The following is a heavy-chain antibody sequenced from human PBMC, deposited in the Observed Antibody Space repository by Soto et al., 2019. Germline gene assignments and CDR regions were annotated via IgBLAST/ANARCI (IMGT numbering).Heavy chain of an antibody. CDR2: IYPGDSDT. Sequence: PGESLKISCKGSGYSFTSYWIGWVRQMPGKGLEWMGIIYPGDSDTRYSPSFQGQVTISADKSISTAYLQWSSLKASDTAMYYCARTYSSSWYYYYYMDVWGKGTTVTVSS. J-gene: IGHJ6*03. D-gene: IGHD6-13*01. CDR1: GYSFTSYW. CDR3: ARTYSSSWYYYYYMDV. V-gene: IGHV5-51*01.